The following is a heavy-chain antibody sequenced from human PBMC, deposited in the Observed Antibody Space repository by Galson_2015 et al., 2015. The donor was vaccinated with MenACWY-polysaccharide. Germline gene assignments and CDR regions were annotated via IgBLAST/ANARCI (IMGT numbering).Heavy chain of an antibody. Sequence: SLRLSCAASGFSFGDYGMIWLRQAPGKGLVRISLTRSKAYGGTPQSAASVKGRFTMSRDDSRRIAYLQMNSLNTEDTSVYYCTRFSAYFNGSMGAFDALYIWGQGSMVTVSS. J-gene: IGHJ3*02. V-gene: IGHV3-49*03. CDR3: TRFSAYFNGSMGAFDALYI. CDR2: TRSKAYGGTP. D-gene: IGHD3-22*01. CDR1: GFSFGDYG.